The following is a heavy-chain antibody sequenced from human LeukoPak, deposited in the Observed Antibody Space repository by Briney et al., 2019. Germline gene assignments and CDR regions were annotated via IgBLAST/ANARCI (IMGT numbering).Heavy chain of an antibody. CDR1: GGSISSYY. CDR3: ARMSRSELELRGDDAFDI. J-gene: IGHJ3*02. CDR2: IYYSGGT. D-gene: IGHD1-7*01. V-gene: IGHV4-59*01. Sequence: SETLSLTCTVSGGSISSYYWSWIRQPPGKGLEWIGYIYYSGGTNYNPSLKSRVTISVDTSKNQFSPKLSSVTAADTAVYYCARMSRSELELRGDDAFDIWGQGTMVTVSS.